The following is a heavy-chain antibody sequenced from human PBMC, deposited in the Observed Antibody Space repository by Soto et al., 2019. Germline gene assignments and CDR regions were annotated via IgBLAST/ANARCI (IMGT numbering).Heavy chain of an antibody. CDR1: GYAFPHYV. CDR3: ARSGEHPLDY. V-gene: IGHV1-18*01. CDR2: STHTGNT. J-gene: IGHJ4*02. D-gene: IGHD1-26*01. Sequence: QVRLVQSGPEVKKPGASVKVSCKTSGYAFPHYVINWVRQAPGHGLEWMGFSTHTGNTNYAQNFLGRVVLTTDTSTSTAYMEVTSLRSDDTAVYYCARSGEHPLDYWGQGTPVTVSS.